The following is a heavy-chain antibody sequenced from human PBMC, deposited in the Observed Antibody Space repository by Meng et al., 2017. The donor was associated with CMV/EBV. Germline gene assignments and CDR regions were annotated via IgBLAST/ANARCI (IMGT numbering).Heavy chain of an antibody. V-gene: IGHV3-30*04. CDR3: ARAEAGIVVAGTQDY. CDR1: GFTFSSYA. Sequence: GRSLRLSCAASGFTFSSYAMHWVRQAPGKGLEWVAVISYDGSNKYYADSVKGRFTISRDNSKNTLYLQMNSLRAEDTAVYYCARAEAGIVVAGTQDYWGQGTLVTVSS. D-gene: IGHD6-19*01. CDR2: ISYDGSNK. J-gene: IGHJ4*02.